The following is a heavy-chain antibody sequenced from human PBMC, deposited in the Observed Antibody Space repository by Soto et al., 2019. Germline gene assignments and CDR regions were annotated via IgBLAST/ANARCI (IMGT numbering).Heavy chain of an antibody. Sequence: DSVKGRFTISRDNSKNSLFLQINSLRTEDTAFYYCAKAHRLPPHYEFWSGYLGFWGQGTLVTVSS. J-gene: IGHJ4*02. D-gene: IGHD3-3*01. V-gene: IGHV3-30*02. CDR3: AKAHRLPPHYEFWSGYLGF.